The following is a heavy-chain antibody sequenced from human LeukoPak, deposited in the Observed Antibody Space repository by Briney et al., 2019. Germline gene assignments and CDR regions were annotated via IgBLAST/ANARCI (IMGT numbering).Heavy chain of an antibody. CDR1: GGSFSGYY. J-gene: IGHJ5*02. CDR3: ARGLEWSSGWYSGNWFDP. V-gene: IGHV4-34*01. D-gene: IGHD6-19*01. Sequence: SETLSLTCAVYGGSFSGYYWSWIRQPPGKGLEWIGEINHSGSTNYNPSLKSRVTISVDTSKNQFSLKLSSVTAADTAVYYCARGLEWSSGWYSGNWFDPWGQGTLVTVSS. CDR2: INHSGST.